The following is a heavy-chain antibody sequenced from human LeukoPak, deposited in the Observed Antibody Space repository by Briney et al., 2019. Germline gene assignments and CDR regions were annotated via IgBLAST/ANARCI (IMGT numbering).Heavy chain of an antibody. CDR1: GGSISSYY. CDR2: IYYSGST. CDR3: ARVVGYGDYPFDN. V-gene: IGHV4-59*01. J-gene: IGHJ4*02. D-gene: IGHD4-17*01. Sequence: PSETLSLTCTVSGGSISSYYWSWIRQPPGKGLEWIGYIYYSGSTNYNPSLKSRVTISVDTSKNQFSLKLSSVTAADTAVYYCARVVGYGDYPFDNWGQGTLVTVSS.